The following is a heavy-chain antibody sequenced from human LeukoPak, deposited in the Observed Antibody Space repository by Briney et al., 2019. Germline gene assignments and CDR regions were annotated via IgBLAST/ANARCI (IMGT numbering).Heavy chain of an antibody. V-gene: IGHV1-18*01. D-gene: IGHD1-14*01. Sequence: ASVKVSCKASGYTFTSYGISWVRPAPGQGLEWMGWISAYNGNTNYAQKLQGRVTMTTDTSTSTAYRELRSLRSDDTAVYYCARVPGLYWYFDLWGRGTLVTVSS. CDR2: ISAYNGNT. CDR1: GYTFTSYG. J-gene: IGHJ2*01. CDR3: ARVPGLYWYFDL.